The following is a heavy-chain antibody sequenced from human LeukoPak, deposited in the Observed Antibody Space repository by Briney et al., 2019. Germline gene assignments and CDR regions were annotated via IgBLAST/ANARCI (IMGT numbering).Heavy chain of an antibody. D-gene: IGHD2-2*01. V-gene: IGHV3-20*04. J-gene: IGHJ6*03. CDR1: GFSFENYG. Sequence: GGSLRLSCAVTGFSFENYGMHWVRQAPGKGLEWVSGINGNGRSTGYADSVKGRFTIYRDNAKNSLYLQMNSLRAEDTALYYCARMRYCSSTSCQYYMDVWGKGTTVTVSS. CDR3: ARMRYCSSTSCQYYMDV. CDR2: INGNGRST.